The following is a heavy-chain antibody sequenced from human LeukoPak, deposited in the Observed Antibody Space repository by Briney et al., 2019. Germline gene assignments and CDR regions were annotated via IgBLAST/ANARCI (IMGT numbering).Heavy chain of an antibody. J-gene: IGHJ3*02. CDR1: GGSISSSSYY. D-gene: IGHD3-10*01. CDR3: ARDIGGLLWFGEFNAFDI. V-gene: IGHV4-39*01. Sequence: SETLSLTCTVSGGSISSSSYYWGWIRQPPGKGLEWIGSIYYSGSTYYNPSLKSRVTISVDTSKNQSSLKLSSVTAADTAVYYCARDIGGLLWFGEFNAFDIWGQGTMVTVSS. CDR2: IYYSGST.